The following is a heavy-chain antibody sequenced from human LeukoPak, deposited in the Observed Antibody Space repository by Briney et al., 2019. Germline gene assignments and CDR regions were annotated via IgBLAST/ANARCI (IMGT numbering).Heavy chain of an antibody. D-gene: IGHD6-19*01. CDR2: ISYDGSNK. J-gene: IGHJ4*02. CDR3: ARLKAVAGMNLPTDY. CDR1: GFTFSNYA. V-gene: IGHV3-30*04. Sequence: GGSLRLSCAASGFTFSNYAFHWVRQAPGKGLEWVALISYDGSNKNYADSVKGRFTISRDNSKNTLYLQMNSLRAEDTAVYYCARLKAVAGMNLPTDYWGQGTLVTVSS.